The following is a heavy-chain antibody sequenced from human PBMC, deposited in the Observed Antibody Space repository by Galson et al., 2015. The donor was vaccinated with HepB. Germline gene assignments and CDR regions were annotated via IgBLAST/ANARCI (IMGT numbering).Heavy chain of an antibody. J-gene: IGHJ4*02. CDR2: INHSGST. Sequence: SETLSLTCAVYGGSFSGYYWSWIRQPPGKGLEWIGEINHSGSTNYNPSLKSRVTISVDTSKNQFSLKLSYVTAADTAVYYCARGRVGYCSGGSCRSTSFDYWGQGTLVTVSS. V-gene: IGHV4-34*01. CDR3: ARGRVGYCSGGSCRSTSFDY. D-gene: IGHD2-15*01. CDR1: GGSFSGYY.